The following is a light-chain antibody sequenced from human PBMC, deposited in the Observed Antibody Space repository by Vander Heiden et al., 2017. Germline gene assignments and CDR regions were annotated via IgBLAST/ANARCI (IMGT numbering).Light chain of an antibody. CDR3: QVWDSSSDHRGVV. V-gene: IGLV3-21*02. Sequence: SSVLTQPPSVAAAPGQTARITCGGNNIGSKSGHWYQQKPGQAPVLVVYDDSDRHSGIPERFSGSNAGNTATLTISRVEAGDEADYYCQVWDSSSDHRGVVFGGGTKLTVL. J-gene: IGLJ2*01. CDR2: DDS. CDR1: NIGSKS.